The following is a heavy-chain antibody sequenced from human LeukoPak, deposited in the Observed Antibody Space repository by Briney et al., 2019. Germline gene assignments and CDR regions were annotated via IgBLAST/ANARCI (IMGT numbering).Heavy chain of an antibody. Sequence: PSETLSLTCTVSGGSISSSSYYWGWIRQPPGKGLEWIGSIYYSGTAYYNPSLKSRVTISVDKSKNQFSVKLTSVTAADTAVYYCARQSGFLSTFDYWGQGTLVTVSS. D-gene: IGHD5/OR15-5a*01. J-gene: IGHJ4*02. CDR1: GGSISSSSYY. CDR2: IYYSGTA. CDR3: ARQSGFLSTFDY. V-gene: IGHV4-39*01.